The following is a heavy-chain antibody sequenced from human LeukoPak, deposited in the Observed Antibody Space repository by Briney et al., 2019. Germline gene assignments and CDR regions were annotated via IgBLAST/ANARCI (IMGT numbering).Heavy chain of an antibody. CDR2: ISVSGGST. V-gene: IGHV3-23*01. J-gene: IGHJ4*02. Sequence: GGSLILSCAASGFTFSSYAMSWVRQAPGKGLEWVSVISVSGGSTSYGDSVKGRFTLSRDNSKNTVYLQMNSLRAEDTAVYYCAKGGSSGYYSSFDYWGQGTLVTVSS. CDR3: AKGGSSGYYSSFDY. CDR1: GFTFSSYA. D-gene: IGHD3-22*01.